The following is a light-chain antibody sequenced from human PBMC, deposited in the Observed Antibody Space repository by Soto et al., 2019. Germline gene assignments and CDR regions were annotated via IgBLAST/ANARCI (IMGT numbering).Light chain of an antibody. V-gene: IGKV1-5*03. CDR3: QQYNSHRRT. CDR2: KAS. Sequence: DIQMTQSPSTLSASVGDGVTITCRASQSISTWLAWYQQKPGKAPKLLINKASSLESGVPSRFSGSGSGTEFTLTISSLQPDDFATYYCQQYNSHRRTFGQGTKVDIK. J-gene: IGKJ1*01. CDR1: QSISTW.